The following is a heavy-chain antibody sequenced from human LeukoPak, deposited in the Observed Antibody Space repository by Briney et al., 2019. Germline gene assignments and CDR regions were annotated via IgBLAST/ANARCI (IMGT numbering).Heavy chain of an antibody. CDR3: ARALEVRELDY. CDR1: GESFSGYF. Sequence: SETLSLTCAVYGESFSGYFWNWIRQPPGKGLEWIGEINHSGSTSNHNPSLKSRVTMSVDTSKNQFSLKLSSVTAADTAVYYCARALEVRELDYWGQGTLVTVSS. CDR2: INHSGSTS. D-gene: IGHD3-10*01. V-gene: IGHV4-34*01. J-gene: IGHJ4*02.